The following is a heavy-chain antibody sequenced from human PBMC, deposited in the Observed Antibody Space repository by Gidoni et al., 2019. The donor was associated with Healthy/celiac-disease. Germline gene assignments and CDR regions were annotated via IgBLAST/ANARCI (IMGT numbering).Heavy chain of an antibody. CDR3: ARDGPDDGAFDI. CDR2: INPSGGST. J-gene: IGHJ3*02. CDR1: GYTFTSYY. D-gene: IGHD1-1*01. V-gene: IGHV1-46*03. Sequence: QVQLVQSGAEVKKPGASVKVSCKASGYTFTSYYMHWVRQAPGQGPEWMGIINPSGGSTSYAQKFQGRVTMTSDTSTSTVYMELSSLRSEDTAVYYCARDGPDDGAFDIWGQGTMVTVSS.